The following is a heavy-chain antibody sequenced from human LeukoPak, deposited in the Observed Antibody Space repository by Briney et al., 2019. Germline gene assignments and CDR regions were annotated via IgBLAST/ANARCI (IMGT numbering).Heavy chain of an antibody. Sequence: ASVTVSCKASGYTFTSYDINWVRQATGQGLEWMGWMNPNSGNTGYAQKFQGRVTMTRNTSISTAYMELSSLRSEDTAVYYCAREYSGYGPLRYWGQGTLVTVSS. CDR1: GYTFTSYD. V-gene: IGHV1-8*01. CDR2: MNPNSGNT. CDR3: AREYSGYGPLRY. D-gene: IGHD5-12*01. J-gene: IGHJ4*02.